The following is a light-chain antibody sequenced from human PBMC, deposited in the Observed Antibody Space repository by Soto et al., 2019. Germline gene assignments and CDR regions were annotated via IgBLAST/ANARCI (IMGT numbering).Light chain of an antibody. J-gene: IGKJ1*01. Sequence: EIVLTQSPGTLSLSPGERATLSCRASQSVSSSDLAWYQQKPGQAPRLLIYGASSRATGIPDRFSGSGSGIDFTLTISRLEPEDLAVYYCQQYGSSRTFGQGTKVEIK. V-gene: IGKV3-20*01. CDR3: QQYGSSRT. CDR2: GAS. CDR1: QSVSSSD.